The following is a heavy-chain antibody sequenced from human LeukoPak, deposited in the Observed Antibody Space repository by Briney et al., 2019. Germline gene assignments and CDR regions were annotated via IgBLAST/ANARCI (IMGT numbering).Heavy chain of an antibody. CDR2: IRESGGST. V-gene: IGHV3-23*01. D-gene: IGHD6-13*01. CDR1: GFTFSSYA. J-gene: IGHJ4*02. Sequence: GGSLRLSCVASGFTFSSYAISWVRQAPGKGLEWASAIRESGGSTHYADSVKGRFTISRDNSENTLYLQMNSLRAEDTAVHYCAKTKPYGTTWYGGIDWGQGAMVTVSS. CDR3: AKTKPYGTTWYGGID.